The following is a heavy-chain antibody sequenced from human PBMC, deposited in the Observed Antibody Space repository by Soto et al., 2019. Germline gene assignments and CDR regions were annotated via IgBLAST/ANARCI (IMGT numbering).Heavy chain of an antibody. V-gene: IGHV1-46*01. CDR3: AIKDALYCSGGSCYGMDV. CDR2: INPSGGST. Sequence: QVQLVQSGAEVKKPGASVKVSCKASGYTFTSYYMHWVRQAPGQGLEWLGIINPSGGSTSYAQKFQGRVTMTRDTATSKVYMELSSLRSEDTAVYYCAIKDALYCSGGSCYGMDVWGQGTTVTVSS. J-gene: IGHJ6*02. CDR1: GYTFTSYY. D-gene: IGHD2-15*01.